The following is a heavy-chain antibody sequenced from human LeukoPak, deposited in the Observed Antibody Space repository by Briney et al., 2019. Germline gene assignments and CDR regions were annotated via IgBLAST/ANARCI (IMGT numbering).Heavy chain of an antibody. Sequence: SETLSLTCAVYGGSFSGYYWSWIRQPPGKGLEWIGEINRSGSTNYNPSLKSRVTISVDTSKNQFSLKLSSVTAADTAVYYCARGGDTAAVNSSWFDPWGQGTLVTVSS. V-gene: IGHV4-34*01. D-gene: IGHD3-16*01. CDR1: GGSFSGYY. CDR3: ARGGDTAAVNSSWFDP. J-gene: IGHJ5*02. CDR2: INRSGST.